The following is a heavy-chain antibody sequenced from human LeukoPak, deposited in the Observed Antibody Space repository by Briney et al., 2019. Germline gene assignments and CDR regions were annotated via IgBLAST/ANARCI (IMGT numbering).Heavy chain of an antibody. Sequence: VXXSGGSTYYPVSVKGPFTISRDNSKNTLYLQMNSLRAEDTAVYYCARPTCGGDCTPYYYYYMDVXGKXXT. CDR2: XXSGGST. D-gene: IGHD2-21*02. J-gene: IGHJ6*03. V-gene: IGHV3-66*02. CDR3: ARPTCGGDCTPYYYYYMDV.